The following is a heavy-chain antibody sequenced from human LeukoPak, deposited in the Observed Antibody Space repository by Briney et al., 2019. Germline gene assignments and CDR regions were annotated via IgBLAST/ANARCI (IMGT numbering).Heavy chain of an antibody. V-gene: IGHV4-39*01. CDR3: ARQAYCSSTSCYDFSDY. Sequence: SETLSLTCTVSGASVSGSAYYWGWIRQPPGKGLEWIGNIYYSGSTYYNESLESRVTISIDTSKNQFSLKLSSVTAADTAVYYCARQAYCSSTSCYDFSDYWGQGTLVTVSS. D-gene: IGHD2-2*01. J-gene: IGHJ4*02. CDR1: GASVSGSAYY. CDR2: IYYSGST.